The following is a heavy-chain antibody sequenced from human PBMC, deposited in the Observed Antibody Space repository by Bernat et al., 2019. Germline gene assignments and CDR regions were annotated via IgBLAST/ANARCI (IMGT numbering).Heavy chain of an antibody. D-gene: IGHD2-15*01. J-gene: IGHJ5*02. Sequence: QVQLVQSGAEVKKPGSSMKVSCKASGGTFSSYTISWVRQAPGQGLEWMGRIIPILGIANYAQKFQGRVTITADKSTSTAYMELSSLRSEDTAVYYCARVVDGNRPRWFDPWGQGTLVTVSS. CDR1: GGTFSSYT. CDR2: IIPILGIA. CDR3: ARVVDGNRPRWFDP. V-gene: IGHV1-69*02.